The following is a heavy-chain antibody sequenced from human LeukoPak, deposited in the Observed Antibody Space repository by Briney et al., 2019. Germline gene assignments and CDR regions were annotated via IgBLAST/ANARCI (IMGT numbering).Heavy chain of an antibody. D-gene: IGHD6-13*01. CDR3: ARGLSSWYTED. CDR2: INHSGST. J-gene: IGHJ4*02. V-gene: IGHV4-34*01. CDR1: GGSFSGYY. Sequence: SETLSLTCAVYGGSFSGYYWSWIRQPPRKGLEWIGEINHSGSTNYNPSLKSRVTISVDTSKNQFSLKLSSVTAADTAVYYCARGLSSWYTEDWGQGTLVTVSS.